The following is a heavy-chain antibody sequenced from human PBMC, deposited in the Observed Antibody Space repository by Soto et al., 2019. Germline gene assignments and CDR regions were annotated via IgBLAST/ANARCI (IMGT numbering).Heavy chain of an antibody. J-gene: IGHJ4*02. CDR1: GFTFSSYA. CDR3: AKIGSSSSVSLPLVLLDH. CDR2: IPGSGVST. V-gene: IGHV3-23*01. D-gene: IGHD6-6*01. Sequence: EVQLLESGGGLVQPGGSLRPSCAASGFTFSSYAMSWVRQSPGKGLEWVSAIPGSGVSTYYAGSVKGRFTISRDNSKNTLYLQMNSLRVEDTAVYYCAKIGSSSSVSLPLVLLDHWGQGALVTVSS.